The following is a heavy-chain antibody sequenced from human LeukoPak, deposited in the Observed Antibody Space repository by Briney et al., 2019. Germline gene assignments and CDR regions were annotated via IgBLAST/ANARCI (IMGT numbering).Heavy chain of an antibody. J-gene: IGHJ4*02. Sequence: PGRSLRLSCAASGFTFSNYGMSWVRQAPGKGLEWVSGITGSGGSTHYADSAKGRFTISRDNSKNTLYLQMNSLRAEDTAVYYCAKWDFATVVRGVTFFDYWGQGTLVTVSS. CDR1: GFTFSNYG. V-gene: IGHV3-23*01. D-gene: IGHD3-10*01. CDR3: AKWDFATVVRGVTFFDY. CDR2: ITGSGGST.